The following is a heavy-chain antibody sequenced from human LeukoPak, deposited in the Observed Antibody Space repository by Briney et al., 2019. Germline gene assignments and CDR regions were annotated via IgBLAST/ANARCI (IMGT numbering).Heavy chain of an antibody. CDR2: IYYSGST. V-gene: IGHV4-39*07. CDR3: ARDRVDYGGNSKFDP. J-gene: IGHJ5*02. CDR1: GGSISSSSYY. Sequence: SETLSLTCTVSGGSISSSSYYWGWIRQPPGKGLEWIGSIYYSGSTYYNPSLKSRVTISVDTSKNQFSLKLSSVTAADTAVYYCARDRVDYGGNSKFDPWGQGTLVTVSS. D-gene: IGHD4-23*01.